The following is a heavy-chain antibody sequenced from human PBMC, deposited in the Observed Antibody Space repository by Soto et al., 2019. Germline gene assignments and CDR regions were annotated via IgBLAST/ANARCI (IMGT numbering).Heavy chain of an antibody. Sequence: QVQLQQWGAGLLKPSETLSLTCVVYGGSFSGYYWSWIRQPPGKGLEWIGEINHSGSTNYNPSPKSRVTISVDTSKNQFSLKQSSVTAADTAVYYCARGFRFCSGGSCYSGWFDPWGQGTLVTVSS. CDR3: ARGFRFCSGGSCYSGWFDP. J-gene: IGHJ5*02. V-gene: IGHV4-34*01. CDR1: GGSFSGYY. D-gene: IGHD2-15*01. CDR2: INHSGST.